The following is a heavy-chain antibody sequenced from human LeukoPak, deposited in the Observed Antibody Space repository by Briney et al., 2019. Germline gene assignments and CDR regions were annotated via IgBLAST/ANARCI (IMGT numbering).Heavy chain of an antibody. CDR2: ITGDGNTI. CDR1: GYSFNAYA. CDR3: AQGGSEIYYFYHGMDV. Sequence: GGSLRLSCAASGYSFNAYAMSWVPQAPGKGLEWFSSITGDGNTIIYADSVKGRFTISRDYSKNTLYLQMNSLRSDDTAVYYCAQGGSEIYYFYHGMDVWGRGTTVTVSS. V-gene: IGHV3-23*01. D-gene: IGHD3-10*01. J-gene: IGHJ6*02.